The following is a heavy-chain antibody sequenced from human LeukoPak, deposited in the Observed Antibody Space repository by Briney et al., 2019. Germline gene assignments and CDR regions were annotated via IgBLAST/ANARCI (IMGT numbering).Heavy chain of an antibody. Sequence: SETLSLTCAVSGGSISSGGYSWSWIRQPPGKGLEWIGYIYHSGSTYYNPSLKSRVTISVDKSKNQFSLKLSSVTAADTAVYYCARRNRGIIDYWGQGTLVTVSS. CDR1: GGSISSGGYS. V-gene: IGHV4-30-2*01. D-gene: IGHD1-14*01. J-gene: IGHJ4*02. CDR3: ARRNRGIIDY. CDR2: IYHSGST.